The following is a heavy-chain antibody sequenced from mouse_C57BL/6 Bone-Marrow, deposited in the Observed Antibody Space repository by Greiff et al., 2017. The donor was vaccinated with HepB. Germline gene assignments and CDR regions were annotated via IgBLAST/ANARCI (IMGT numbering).Heavy chain of an antibody. Sequence: QVQLKESGPELVKPGASVKISCKASGYTFTDYYINWVKQRPGQGLEWIGWIFPGSGSTYYNEKFKGKATLTVDKSSSTAYMLLSSLTSEDSAVYFCARWLYYYGSSPYYFDYWGQGTTLTVSS. CDR1: GYTFTDYY. D-gene: IGHD1-1*01. V-gene: IGHV1-75*01. CDR2: IFPGSGST. CDR3: ARWLYYYGSSPYYFDY. J-gene: IGHJ2*01.